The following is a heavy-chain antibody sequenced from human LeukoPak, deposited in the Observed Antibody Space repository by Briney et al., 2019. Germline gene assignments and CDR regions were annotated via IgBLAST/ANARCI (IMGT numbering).Heavy chain of an antibody. CDR3: AKDRAQQLVLDF. Sequence: GGSLRLSCAASGFTFSSYAMSWVRQAPGKGLEWVSAIIGSVSSTYYADSVKGRFTISRDNCKNTLFLQMNRLRAEDTAVYYCAKDRAQQLVLDFWGQGTLVTVSS. J-gene: IGHJ4*02. CDR2: IIGSVSST. D-gene: IGHD6-13*01. CDR1: GFTFSSYA. V-gene: IGHV3-23*01.